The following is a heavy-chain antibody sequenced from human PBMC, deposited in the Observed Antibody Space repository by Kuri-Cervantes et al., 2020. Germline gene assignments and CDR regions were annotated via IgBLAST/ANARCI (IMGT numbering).Heavy chain of an antibody. D-gene: IGHD2-15*01. CDR3: AKARQYCSGGSCYTYYFDY. V-gene: IGHV3-30*02. CDR2: IRYDGSNK. J-gene: IGHJ4*02. CDR1: GYTFTYRY. Sequence: SCRASGYTFTYRYLHWVRQAPGKGLEWVAFIRYDGSNKYYADSVKGRFTISRDNSKNTLYLQMNSRRVEDTAVYYCAKARQYCSGGSCYTYYFDYWGQGTLVTVSS.